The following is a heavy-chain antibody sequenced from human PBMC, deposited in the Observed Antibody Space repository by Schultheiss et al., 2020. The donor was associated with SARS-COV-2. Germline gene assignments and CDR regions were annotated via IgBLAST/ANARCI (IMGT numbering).Heavy chain of an antibody. Sequence: SETLSLTCAVYGGSFSGYYWGWIRQPPGKGLEWIGSIYYSGSTYYNPSLKSRVTMSVDTSKNQFSLQLNSVTPEDTAVYYCAKDVTVTTWSWFDPWGQGTLVTVSS. J-gene: IGHJ5*02. V-gene: IGHV4-34*01. CDR2: IYYSGST. CDR1: GGSFSGYY. CDR3: AKDVTVTTWSWFDP. D-gene: IGHD4-11*01.